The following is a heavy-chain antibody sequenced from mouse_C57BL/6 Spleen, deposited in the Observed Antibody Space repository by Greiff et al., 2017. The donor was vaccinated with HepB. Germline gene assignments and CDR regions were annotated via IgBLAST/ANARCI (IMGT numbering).Heavy chain of an antibody. CDR2: IYPGSGST. V-gene: IGHV1-55*01. CDR3: ARSLYDYHWYFDV. Sequence: VQLVESGAELVKPGASVKMSCKASGYTFTSYWITWVKQRPGQGLEWIGDIYPGSGSTNYNEKFKSKATLTVDTSSSTAYMQLSSLTSEDSAVYDCARSLYDYHWYFDVWGTGTTVTVSS. CDR1: GYTFTSYW. D-gene: IGHD2-4*01. J-gene: IGHJ1*03.